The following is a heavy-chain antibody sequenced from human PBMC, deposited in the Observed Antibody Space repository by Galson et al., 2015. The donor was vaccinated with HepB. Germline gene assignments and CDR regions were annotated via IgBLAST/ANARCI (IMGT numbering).Heavy chain of an antibody. V-gene: IGHV3-53*05. Sequence: SLRLSCAASGFTVSSNYMSWVRQAPGKGLEWVSVIYSGGSTYYADSVKGRFTISRDNAKNSLYLQMNSLRAEDTALYYCAKDVYHTDWGQGTLVTVSS. D-gene: IGHD3-3*01. CDR2: IYSGGST. CDR1: GFTVSSNY. J-gene: IGHJ4*02. CDR3: AKDVYHTD.